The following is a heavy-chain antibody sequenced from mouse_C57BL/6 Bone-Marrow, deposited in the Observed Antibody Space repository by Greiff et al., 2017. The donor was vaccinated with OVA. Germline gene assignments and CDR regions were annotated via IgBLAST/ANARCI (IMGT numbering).Heavy chain of an antibody. D-gene: IGHD2-3*01. CDR2: IDPSDSYT. CDR1: GYTFTSYW. J-gene: IGHJ4*01. V-gene: IGHV1-69*01. Sequence: QVQLQQPGAELVMPGASVTLSCKASGYTFTSYWMHWVKQRPGHGLEWIGEIDPSDSYTNYNQKFTGKSTFTVDKSSSTAYMQLSSLTSENSAVYDCARLYDDYYEAMDYWGEGTAVNGSS. CDR3: ARLYDDYYEAMDY.